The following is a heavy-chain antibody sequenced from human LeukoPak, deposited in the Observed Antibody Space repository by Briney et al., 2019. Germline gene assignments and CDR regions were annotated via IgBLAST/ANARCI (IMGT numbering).Heavy chain of an antibody. V-gene: IGHV3-21*01. CDR2: ITPSSSDR. CDR3: ARTYYYDRSAVFGY. J-gene: IGHJ4*02. CDR1: GFTFSSYS. Sequence: GGSLRLSCAASGFTFSSYSMNWVRRAPGKGLEWVSLITPSSSDRYYADSVQGRFTISRDNAKNSLYPQMNGLRAEDTAVYYCARTYYYDRSAVFGYWGQGTLVTVSS. D-gene: IGHD3-22*01.